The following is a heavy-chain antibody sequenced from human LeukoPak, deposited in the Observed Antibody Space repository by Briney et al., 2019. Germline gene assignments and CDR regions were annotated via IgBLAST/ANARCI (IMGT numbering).Heavy chain of an antibody. V-gene: IGHV3-23*01. J-gene: IGHJ4*02. CDR1: GFTFSSYA. CDR2: ITNSGGTT. Sequence: PGGSLRLSCAASGFTFSSYAMSWVRQAPGKGLEWVSAITNSGGTTYYADSVKGRFTISRDNSKNTLYLQMNSLRAEDTAVYYCAKDPPPVSWLFDYWGRGTLVTVSS. D-gene: IGHD3-16*01. CDR3: AKDPPPVSWLFDY.